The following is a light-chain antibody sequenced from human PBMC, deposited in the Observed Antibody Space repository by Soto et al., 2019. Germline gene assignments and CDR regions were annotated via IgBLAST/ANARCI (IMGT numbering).Light chain of an antibody. CDR3: SSHGGANNFYV. CDR2: EVS. J-gene: IGLJ1*01. Sequence: QSALTQPPSASGSPGQSVTISCTVTSSDIGAYNYVSWYQQHPGKVPKLMIYEVSKRPSGVPDRFSASKSGNTASLTVSGLQAEDEADYYCSSHGGANNFYVFGTGTKVTVL. V-gene: IGLV2-8*01. CDR1: SSDIGAYNY.